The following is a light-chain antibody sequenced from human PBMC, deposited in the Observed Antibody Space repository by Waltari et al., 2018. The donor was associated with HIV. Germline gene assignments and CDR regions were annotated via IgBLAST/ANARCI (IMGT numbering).Light chain of an antibody. CDR3: SSFTGSITVM. J-gene: IGLJ3*02. CDR1: SYDIGRSNS. Sequence: QSALTQPASVSGSPGQSITISCTGTSYDIGRSNSVSWYHQSPGTAPKLILYDVHHRHSGISDRFSGSKSGNTASLTISGLQAEDEGQYYCSSFTGSITVMFGGGTKLTVL. CDR2: DVH. V-gene: IGLV2-14*01.